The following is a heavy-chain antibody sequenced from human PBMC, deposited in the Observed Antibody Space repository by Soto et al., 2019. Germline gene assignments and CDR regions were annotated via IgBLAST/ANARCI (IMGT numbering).Heavy chain of an antibody. CDR2: TSTYNGNT. J-gene: IGHJ4*02. CDR3: ARGDYDTGGYPSLFFY. D-gene: IGHD3-22*01. CDR1: GYTFINYG. V-gene: IGHV1-18*01. Sequence: QVQLVQSGVEVKKPGASVKVSCKASGYTFINYGINWVRQAPGQGLEWMGWTSTYNGNTNYAQKVQGRVTMTTDTSTSTAYMELRSLRFDDTAVYYCARGDYDTGGYPSLFFYWGQGTVVTVSS.